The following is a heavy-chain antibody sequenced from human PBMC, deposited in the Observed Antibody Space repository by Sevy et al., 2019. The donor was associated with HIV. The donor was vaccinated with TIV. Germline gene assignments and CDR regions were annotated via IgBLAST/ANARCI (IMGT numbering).Heavy chain of an antibody. CDR2: IRGSGGST. CDR1: GFTFSSYA. CDR3: AKDQGVDGGNSGDY. V-gene: IGHV3-23*01. J-gene: IGHJ4*02. Sequence: GGSLRLSCAASGFTFSSYAMSWVRQAPGKGLEWVSAIRGSGGSTYYADSVKGRFTISRDNSKNTLYLQMNSLRAEDTAVYYCAKDQGVDGGNSGDYWGQGTLVTVSS. D-gene: IGHD2-21*02.